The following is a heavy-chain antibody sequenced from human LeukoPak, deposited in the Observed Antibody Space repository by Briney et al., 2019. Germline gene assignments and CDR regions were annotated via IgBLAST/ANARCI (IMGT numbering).Heavy chain of an antibody. CDR3: ARDQASYDFWSGIRYHYGMDV. V-gene: IGHV1-18*01. CDR1: GYTFTSYG. CDR2: ISAYNGNT. D-gene: IGHD3-3*01. Sequence: ASVKVSCKASGYTFTSYGINWVRQAPGQGLEWMGWISAYNGNTNYAQKVQGRVTMTTDPSTSTAYMELRSLRSDDTAVYYCARDQASYDFWSGIRYHYGMDVWGQGTTVTVSS. J-gene: IGHJ6*02.